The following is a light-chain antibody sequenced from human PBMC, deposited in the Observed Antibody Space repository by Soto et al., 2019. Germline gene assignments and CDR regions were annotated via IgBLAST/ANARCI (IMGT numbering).Light chain of an antibody. Sequence: ERVMTQSPVTLSVSPGGRATLSCRASQSISDTLAWYQQKPGQAPRLLIHGASTRAPGFPARFSGSGSGTDFTLTISSLQSEDFAVYYCQQYNNWPWTFGQGTKV. V-gene: IGKV3-15*01. CDR1: QSISDT. CDR2: GAS. CDR3: QQYNNWPWT. J-gene: IGKJ1*01.